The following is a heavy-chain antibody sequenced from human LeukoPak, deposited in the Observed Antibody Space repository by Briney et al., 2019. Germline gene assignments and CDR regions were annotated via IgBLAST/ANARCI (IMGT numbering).Heavy chain of an antibody. Sequence: GGSLRLSCAASGFTFSSYGMHGVRQAPGKGLEWVAVISYDGSNKYYADSVKGRFTTSRDNSKNTLYLQMNSLRAEDTAVYYCAKDRVTTVVTPAFDIWGQGTMVTVSS. J-gene: IGHJ3*02. CDR1: GFTFSSYG. D-gene: IGHD4-23*01. CDR3: AKDRVTTVVTPAFDI. V-gene: IGHV3-30*18. CDR2: ISYDGSNK.